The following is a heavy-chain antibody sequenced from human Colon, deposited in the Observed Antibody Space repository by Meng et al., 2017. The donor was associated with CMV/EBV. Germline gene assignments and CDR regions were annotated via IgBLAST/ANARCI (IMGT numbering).Heavy chain of an antibody. V-gene: IGHV3-23*01. J-gene: IGHJ5*02. CDR3: AKESVRFLGRVNWFDR. D-gene: IGHD3-3*01. Sequence: GESLKISCAASGFIFSNYAMSWVRQSPGKGLEWVSGIRGNGGSTDYADSVKGRFTISRDNSKNTLYLQMNSLRAEDTATYYCAKESVRFLGRVNWFDRWGQGTLVTVSS. CDR2: IRGNGGST. CDR1: GFIFSNYA.